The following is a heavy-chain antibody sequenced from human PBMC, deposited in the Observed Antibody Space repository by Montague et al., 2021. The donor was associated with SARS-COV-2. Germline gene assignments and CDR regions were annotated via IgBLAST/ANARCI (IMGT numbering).Heavy chain of an antibody. V-gene: IGHV3-53*01. CDR1: GFTVSSNY. CDR3: ARAHFDDFWSGYTYYFDY. Sequence: SLRLSCAASGFTVSSNYMSWVRQAPGKGLEWVSVIYSGGSTYYADSVKGRFTISRDNSKNTLYLQMNSLRAEDTAVYYCARAHFDDFWSGYTYYFDYWGQGTLVTVSS. D-gene: IGHD3-3*01. J-gene: IGHJ4*02. CDR2: IYSGGST.